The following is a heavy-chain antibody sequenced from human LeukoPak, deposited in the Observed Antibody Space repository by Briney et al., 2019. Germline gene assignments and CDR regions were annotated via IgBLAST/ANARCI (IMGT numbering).Heavy chain of an antibody. Sequence: ETLSLTCAVYGASFSGYYWSWIRQPPGKGLEWVSSISSSSSYIYYADSVKGRFTISRDNAKNSLYLQMNSLRAEDTAVYYCARDRDPYFDYWGQGTLVTVSS. D-gene: IGHD3-10*01. V-gene: IGHV3-21*01. CDR2: ISSSSSYI. J-gene: IGHJ4*02. CDR1: GASFSGYY. CDR3: ARDRDPYFDY.